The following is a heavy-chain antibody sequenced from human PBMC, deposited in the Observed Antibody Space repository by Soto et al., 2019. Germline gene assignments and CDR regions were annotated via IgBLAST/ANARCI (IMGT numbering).Heavy chain of an antibody. CDR1: GFTFTDYH. J-gene: IGHJ4*02. CDR3: ARSLRATSPLTF. V-gene: IGHV3-11*06. Sequence: LRLSCEASGFTFTDYHMSWIRQAPGKGLEWVALISETGSHTAYAESVKGRFTISRDNARPSVFLQMNSLRSDDTAVYFCARSLRATSPLTFWGQGTPVTVS. CDR2: ISETGSHT. D-gene: IGHD7-27*01.